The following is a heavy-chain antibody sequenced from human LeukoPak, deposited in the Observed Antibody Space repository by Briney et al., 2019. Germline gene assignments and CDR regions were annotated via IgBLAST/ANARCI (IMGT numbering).Heavy chain of an antibody. CDR1: GFTFSSYA. CDR3: AKGSTVLTDY. Sequence: PGGSLRLSCAASGFTFSSYAMSWVRQAPGKGLEWVSALSGGGGNTNYADSVKGRFTISRDNSKHTLYLQMNSLRAEDTAVYYCAKGSTVLTDYWGQGTLVTVSS. D-gene: IGHD4-23*01. CDR2: LSGGGGNT. J-gene: IGHJ4*02. V-gene: IGHV3-23*01.